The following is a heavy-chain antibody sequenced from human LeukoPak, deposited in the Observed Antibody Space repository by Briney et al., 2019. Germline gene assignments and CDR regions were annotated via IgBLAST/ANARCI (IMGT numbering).Heavy chain of an antibody. CDR3: ARLGFGELLTHIDY. J-gene: IGHJ4*02. CDR1: GYTFTSDG. Sequence: ASVKVSCKASGYTFTSDGISWVRQAPGQGLELMGWISAYNGNTNYAQKLQGRVTMTTDTSTSTAYMELRSLRSDDTAVYYCARLGFGELLTHIDYWGQGTLVTVSS. V-gene: IGHV1-18*01. CDR2: ISAYNGNT. D-gene: IGHD3-10*01.